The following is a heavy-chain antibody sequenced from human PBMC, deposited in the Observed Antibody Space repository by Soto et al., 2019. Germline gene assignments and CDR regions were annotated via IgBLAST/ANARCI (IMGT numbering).Heavy chain of an antibody. J-gene: IGHJ6*02. V-gene: IGHV1-46*01. CDR1: GGTFTSYY. Sequence: ASVKVSCKASGGTFTSYYMHWVRQAPGQGLEWMGIINPSGGSTSYAQKFQGRVTMTRDTSTSTVYMELSSLRSEDTAVYYCATPSGYSNYYYGMDVWGQGTTVTVSS. CDR3: ATPSGYSNYYYGMDV. CDR2: INPSGGST. D-gene: IGHD3-22*01.